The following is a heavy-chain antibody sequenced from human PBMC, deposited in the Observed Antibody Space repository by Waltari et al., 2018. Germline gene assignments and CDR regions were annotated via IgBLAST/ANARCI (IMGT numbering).Heavy chain of an antibody. CDR2: IYHSGST. J-gene: IGHJ6*02. D-gene: IGHD6-19*01. CDR1: GYSISSGYY. V-gene: IGHV4-38-2*01. Sequence: QVQLQESGPGLVKPSETLSLTCAVSGYSISSGYYWGWIRQPPGKGLEWIGSIYHSGSTYYNPSLKSRVTISVDTSKNQFSLKLSSVTAADTAVYYCARRNSAVTGYYYYGMDVWGQGTTVTVSS. CDR3: ARRNSAVTGYYYYGMDV.